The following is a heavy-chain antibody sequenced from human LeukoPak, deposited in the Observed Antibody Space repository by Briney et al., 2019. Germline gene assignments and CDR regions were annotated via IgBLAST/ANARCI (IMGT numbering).Heavy chain of an antibody. CDR3: ARHYYDFWSGYSRGKDYYMGV. D-gene: IGHD3-3*01. CDR2: ISSSSSYI. J-gene: IGHJ6*03. CDR1: GFTFSSYS. Sequence: PGGSLRLSCAASGFTFSSYSMNWVRQAPGKGLEWVSSISSSSSYIYYADSVKGRFTISRDNAKNSLYLQMNSLRAEDTAVYYCARHYYDFWSGYSRGKDYYMGVWGKGTTVTVSS. V-gene: IGHV3-21*01.